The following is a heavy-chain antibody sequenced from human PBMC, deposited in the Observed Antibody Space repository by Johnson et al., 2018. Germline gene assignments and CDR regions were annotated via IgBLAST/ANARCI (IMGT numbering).Heavy chain of an antibody. V-gene: IGHV3-43*01. J-gene: IGHJ6*02. D-gene: IGHD4-11*01. CDR1: GFTFDDYT. CDR2: ISWDGGST. Sequence: VQLVESGGVVVQPGGSLRLSCAASGFTFDDYTMHWVRQAPGKGLEWVSLISWDGGSTYYADSVKGRFTISRDNSKNSLYLQMNSLRTEDTALYYCAKGMTTGSGYGMDVWGQGTTVTVSS. CDR3: AKGMTTGSGYGMDV.